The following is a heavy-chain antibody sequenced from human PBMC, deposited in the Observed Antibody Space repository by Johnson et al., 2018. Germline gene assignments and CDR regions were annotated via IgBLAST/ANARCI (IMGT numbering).Heavy chain of an antibody. Sequence: VQLVQSGGGSVQPGRALRLSCAGSGFKFDGYAMHWVRQAPGKGLEWVSGISWNSDIIDYADSVKGRFTISRDNARDSLYLEMNSLRDGDTGLYYCAKDISTSGGLYYFHYWGQGTLVSVSS. V-gene: IGHV3-9*01. J-gene: IGHJ4*02. CDR3: AKDISTSGGLYYFHY. CDR1: GFKFDGYA. CDR2: ISWNSDII. D-gene: IGHD6-19*01.